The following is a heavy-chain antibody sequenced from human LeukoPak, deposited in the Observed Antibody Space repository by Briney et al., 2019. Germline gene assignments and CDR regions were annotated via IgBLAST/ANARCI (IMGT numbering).Heavy chain of an antibody. CDR2: IYTSGST. D-gene: IGHD5-12*01. V-gene: IGHV4-4*07. Sequence: SETLSLTCAVYGGSFSGYYWSWIRQPAGKGLEWIGRIYTSGSTNYNPSLKSRVTMSVDTSKNQFSLKLSSVTAADTAVYYCARDVYSGYDSYRYYYYMDVWGKGTTVTISS. CDR3: ARDVYSGYDSYRYYYYMDV. J-gene: IGHJ6*03. CDR1: GGSFSGYY.